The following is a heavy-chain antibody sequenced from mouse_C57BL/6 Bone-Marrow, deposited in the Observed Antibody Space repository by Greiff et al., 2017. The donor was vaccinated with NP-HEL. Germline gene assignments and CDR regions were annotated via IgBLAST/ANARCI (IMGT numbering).Heavy chain of an antibody. Sequence: QVQLQQSGAELARPGASVKMSCKASGYTFTSYTMHWVKQRPGQGLEWIGYINPSSGYTKYNQKFKDKATLTADKSSSTAYMQLSSLTSEDSAVYYCARMGLRFLFAYWGQGTLVTVSA. CDR2: INPSSGYT. CDR1: GYTFTSYT. J-gene: IGHJ3*01. V-gene: IGHV1-4*01. D-gene: IGHD2-4*01. CDR3: ARMGLRFLFAY.